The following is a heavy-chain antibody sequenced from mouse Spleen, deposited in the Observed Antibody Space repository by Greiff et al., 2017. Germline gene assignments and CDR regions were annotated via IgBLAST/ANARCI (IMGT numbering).Heavy chain of an antibody. J-gene: IGHJ1*01. D-gene: IGHD1-1*01. CDR1: GFTFSSYA. Sequence: EVKVVESGGGLVKLGGSLKLSCAASGFTFSSYAMSWVRQTPEKRLEWVATISSGGGNTYYPDSVKGRFTISRDNAKNTLYLQMSSLKSEDTAMYYCARGNYGSSYVWYFDVWGAGTTVTVSS. CDR3: ARGNYGSSYVWYFDV. V-gene: IGHV5-9*04. CDR2: ISSGGGNT.